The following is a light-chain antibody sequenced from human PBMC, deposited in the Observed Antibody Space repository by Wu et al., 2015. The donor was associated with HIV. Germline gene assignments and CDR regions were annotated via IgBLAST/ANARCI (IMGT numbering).Light chain of an antibody. CDR3: QQYSDWPPLT. J-gene: IGKJ4*01. CDR1: QSIGNN. V-gene: IGKV3-15*01. CDR2: GAS. Sequence: PGERATLSCRASQSIGNNLAWYQQKPGQSPRLLIYGASTRATGIPARFSGSGSETEFTLTISSLQSEDFAVYYCQQYSDWPPLTFGGGTEVEMK.